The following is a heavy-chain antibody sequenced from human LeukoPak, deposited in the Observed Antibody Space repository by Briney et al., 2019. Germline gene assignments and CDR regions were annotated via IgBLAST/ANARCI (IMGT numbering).Heavy chain of an antibody. J-gene: IGHJ6*01. CDR2: ISGSGGST. CDR1: GFTFSSYA. D-gene: IGHD2-2*01. CDR3: AKALSLVVVPAAPYHSSYYGMDV. V-gene: IGHV3-23*01. Sequence: PGGSLRLSCAASGFTFSSYAMSWVRQAPGKGLEWVSAISGSGGSTYYEDSVKGRFTISRDNSKNTLYLPMNSLRAEDTAVYYCAKALSLVVVPAAPYHSSYYGMDVWGQGTTVTVSS.